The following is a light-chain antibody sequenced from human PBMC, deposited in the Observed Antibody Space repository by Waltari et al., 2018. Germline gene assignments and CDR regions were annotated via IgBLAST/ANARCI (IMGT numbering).Light chain of an antibody. Sequence: ERVMTQSPATLSVSPGETATLSCRASQSASTNLAWYQEKAGQAPRLLMYDASVRSTGVPARFGGSGAGTEFTLTITGLQSEDFAVYYCQQYNNWLYTFGQGTKLEIK. J-gene: IGKJ2*01. CDR1: QSASTN. CDR2: DAS. CDR3: QQYNNWLYT. V-gene: IGKV3-15*01.